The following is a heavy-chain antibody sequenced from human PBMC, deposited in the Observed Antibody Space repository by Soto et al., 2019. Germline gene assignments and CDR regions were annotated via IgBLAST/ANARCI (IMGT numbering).Heavy chain of an antibody. V-gene: IGHV3-74*01. D-gene: IGHD3-16*01. Sequence: GGSLRLSCSASGFTFSIYAMHCVRQAPGKGLEWVSDITTGGGTTNSADSVKGRFTISRDNTKNTLYLQMNSLRAEDTAVYYCARDYVSGSSDSWGPGTLVTVS. CDR1: GFTFSIYA. J-gene: IGHJ4*02. CDR2: ITTGGGTT. CDR3: ARDYVSGSSDS.